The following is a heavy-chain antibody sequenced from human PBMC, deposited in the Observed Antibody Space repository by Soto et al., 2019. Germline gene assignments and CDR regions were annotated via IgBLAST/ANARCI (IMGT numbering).Heavy chain of an antibody. Sequence: YLSLSCAFSEFTFTDHGMTWVRQAPGKGLEWVSTTSNNGDRTFYADSVKGRFTVSTDRTNNTLYLQMNSLRADDTAVYFCARPPLYSNGGYFDSWGQGTLVTVS. J-gene: IGHJ4*02. V-gene: IGHV3-23*01. D-gene: IGHD6-19*01. CDR1: EFTFTDHG. CDR2: TSNNGDRT. CDR3: ARPPLYSNGGYFDS.